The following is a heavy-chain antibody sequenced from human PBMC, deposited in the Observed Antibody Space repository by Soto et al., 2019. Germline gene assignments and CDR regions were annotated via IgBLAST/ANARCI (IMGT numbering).Heavy chain of an antibody. D-gene: IGHD6-19*01. Sequence: SETLSLTCTVSGGSISSYYWSWIRQPAGKGLEWIGRIYTSGSTNYNPSLKSRVTMSVDTSKNQFSLKLSSVTAADTAVYYCARMYRTSQYSSGWYGGNWFDPGGQGTLVTASS. CDR1: GGSISSYY. CDR3: ARMYRTSQYSSGWYGGNWFDP. V-gene: IGHV4-4*07. CDR2: IYTSGST. J-gene: IGHJ5*02.